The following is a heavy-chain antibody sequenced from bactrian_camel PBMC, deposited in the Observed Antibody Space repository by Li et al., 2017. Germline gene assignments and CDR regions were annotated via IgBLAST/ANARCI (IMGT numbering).Heavy chain of an antibody. D-gene: IGHD3*01. J-gene: IGHJ4*01. Sequence: HVQLVESGGGSVTTGESLTLSCAASKSSFRNFVMGWFRQAPGKEREGVAAIDSDGSTRYADLVKGRFTISRDTNANTMTLQMTSLEPEDTAMYFYAADPFLSPARFLQSVQLALRRSITYWGQGTQVTVS. CDR3: AADPFLSPARFLQSVQLALRRSITY. CDR1: KSSFRNFV. CDR2: IDSDGST. V-gene: IGHV3S53*01.